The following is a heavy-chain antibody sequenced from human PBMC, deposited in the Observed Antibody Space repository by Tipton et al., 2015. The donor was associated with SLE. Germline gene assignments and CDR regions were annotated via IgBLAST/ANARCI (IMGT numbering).Heavy chain of an antibody. CDR3: AYSRDGYNPAFDI. J-gene: IGHJ3*02. D-gene: IGHD5-24*01. V-gene: IGHV4-39*01. Sequence: GLVKPSETLSLTCTVSGGSISSSSYYWGWIRQPPGKGLEWIGSIYYSGSTYYNPSLKSRVTISVDTSKNQFSLKLSSVTAADTAVYYCAYSRDGYNPAFDIWGQGTMVTVSS. CDR2: IYYSGST. CDR1: GGSISSSSYY.